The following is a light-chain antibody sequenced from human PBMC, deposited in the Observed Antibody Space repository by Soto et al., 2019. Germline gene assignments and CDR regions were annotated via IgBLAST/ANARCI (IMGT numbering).Light chain of an antibody. V-gene: IGKV3-20*01. CDR2: GAS. CDR3: QPYGGSPYT. J-gene: IGKJ2*01. Sequence: EIVLTQSPGTLSLSPGERATLSCRASQSVRSNYVAWYQQKPGQAPRLLIYGASSRATGIPDRFSGTGSGTGFTLAISRFETDDVAVYYCQPYGGSPYTFGTGTKLEIK. CDR1: QSVRSNY.